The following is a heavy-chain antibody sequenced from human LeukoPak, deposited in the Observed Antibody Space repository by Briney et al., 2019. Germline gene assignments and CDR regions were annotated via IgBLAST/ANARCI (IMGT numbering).Heavy chain of an antibody. CDR2: ISGSGGST. D-gene: IGHD2-15*01. V-gene: IGHV3-23*01. J-gene: IGHJ4*02. CDR1: GFTFSSYA. CDR3: AKDQEVVVVVAAAN. Sequence: GGSRRLSCAASGFTFSSYAMSWVRQAPGKGLEWVSAISGSGGSTYYAGSVKGRFTISRDNSKNTLYLQMNSLRAEDTAVYYCAKDQEVVVVVAAANWGQGTLVTVSS.